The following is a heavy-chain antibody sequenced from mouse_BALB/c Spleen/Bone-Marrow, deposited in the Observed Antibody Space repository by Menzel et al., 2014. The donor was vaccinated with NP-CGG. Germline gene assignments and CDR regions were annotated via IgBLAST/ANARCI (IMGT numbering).Heavy chain of an antibody. CDR3: AGYYYVSSPYRYFDV. Sequence: EVKLVESGPGLVKPSQSLPLTCTATGYSITSDYAWNWIRQFPGNKPERMGYISYSGSTSYNPSLKSRISITRDTSKNQFNLQLNSVTTEDTATYYCAGYYYVSSPYRYFDVWGAGTTVTVSS. D-gene: IGHD1-1*01. CDR2: ISYSGST. V-gene: IGHV3-2*02. J-gene: IGHJ1*01. CDR1: GYSITSDYA.